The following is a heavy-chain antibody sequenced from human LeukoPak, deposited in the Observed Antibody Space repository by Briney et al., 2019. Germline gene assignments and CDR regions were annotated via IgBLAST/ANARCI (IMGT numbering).Heavy chain of an antibody. V-gene: IGHV1-69*06. CDR2: IIPIFGTA. Sequence: GASVKVSCKASGGTFSSYAISWVRQAPGQGLEWMGGIIPIFGTANYAQKFQGRVTITADKSTSTAYMELSSLRSEDTAVYYCASAALRSDAFDIWGQGTMVTVSS. J-gene: IGHJ3*02. CDR3: ASAALRSDAFDI. D-gene: IGHD6-13*01. CDR1: GGTFSSYA.